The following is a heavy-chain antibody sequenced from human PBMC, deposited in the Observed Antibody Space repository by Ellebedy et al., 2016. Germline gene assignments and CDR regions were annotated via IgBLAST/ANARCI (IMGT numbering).Heavy chain of an antibody. CDR3: ARDVYYAGSGYYYLPPYAFES. J-gene: IGHJ4*02. CDR2: ISDSGGT. Sequence: SETLSLTXAVYGGSFSSYYWTWIRQSPGKGLEWIGEISDSGGTKYNPSLKSRVSISLDMSKTQFSLKVSSVTAADTAVYYCARDVYYAGSGYYYLPPYAFESWGQGTLVTVSS. CDR1: GGSFSSYY. D-gene: IGHD3-22*01. V-gene: IGHV4-34*01.